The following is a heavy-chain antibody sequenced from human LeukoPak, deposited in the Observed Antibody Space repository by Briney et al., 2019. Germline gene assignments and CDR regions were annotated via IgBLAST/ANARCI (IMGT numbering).Heavy chain of an antibody. V-gene: IGHV3-30*18. J-gene: IGHJ3*02. Sequence: GGPLRLSCAASGFTFSSYGMHWVRQAPGKGLEWVAVISYDGSNKYYADSVKGRFTISRDNSKNTLYLQMNSLRAEDTAVYYCAKDSTTVTTSMGGAFDIWGQGTMVTVSS. CDR3: AKDSTTVTTSMGGAFDI. D-gene: IGHD4-17*01. CDR1: GFTFSSYG. CDR2: ISYDGSNK.